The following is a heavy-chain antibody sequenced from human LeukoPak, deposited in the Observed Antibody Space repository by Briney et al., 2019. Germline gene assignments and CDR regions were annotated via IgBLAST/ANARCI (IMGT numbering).Heavy chain of an antibody. Sequence: GESLKISRKGPGFTFSTYSFAWVRQIPGKGLEWMGVIYAGDSSTRYSPSFQGQVTISVDKSISTAYLQWSSLKASDSAIYYCARHSCYDSWGQGTLVTVS. J-gene: IGHJ4*02. CDR1: GFTFSTYS. V-gene: IGHV5-51*01. CDR3: ARHSCYDS. D-gene: IGHD3-16*01. CDR2: IYAGDSST.